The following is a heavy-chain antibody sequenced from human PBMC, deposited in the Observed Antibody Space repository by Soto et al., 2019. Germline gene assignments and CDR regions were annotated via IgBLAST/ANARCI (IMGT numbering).Heavy chain of an antibody. Sequence: ASVKVSCKASGYTFTGYYMHWVRQAPGQGLEWMGWINPNSGGTNYAQKFQGWVTMTRDTSISTAYMELSRLRSDDTAVYYRAGAVKVSGYDYTPYYYSGMDVWGQGTTVTVP. CDR1: GYTFTGYY. D-gene: IGHD5-12*01. CDR2: INPNSGGT. CDR3: AGAVKVSGYDYTPYYYSGMDV. J-gene: IGHJ6*02. V-gene: IGHV1-2*04.